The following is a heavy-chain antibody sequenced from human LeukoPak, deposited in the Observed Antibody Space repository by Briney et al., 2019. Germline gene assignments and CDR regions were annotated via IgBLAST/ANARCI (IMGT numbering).Heavy chain of an antibody. V-gene: IGHV3-23*01. J-gene: IGHJ6*02. CDR2: ICGSGDIT. Sequence: PGGSLSLSCATSGFTFSSSAVNCVRQAAGKGLEWVSSICGSGDITYYADSVKGRFTVSRDNSNNMLYLQMNSLRADDTAIYFCAKGRSVSCYGAMDFWGQGTTVIVSS. CDR3: AKGRSVSCYGAMDF. CDR1: GFTFSSSA. D-gene: IGHD2-2*01.